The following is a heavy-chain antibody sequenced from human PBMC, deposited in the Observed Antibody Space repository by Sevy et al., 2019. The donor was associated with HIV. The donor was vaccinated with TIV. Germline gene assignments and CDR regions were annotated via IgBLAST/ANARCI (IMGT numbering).Heavy chain of an antibody. D-gene: IGHD2-15*01. Sequence: GGSLRLFCVASGFTFSTNSMNWVRQAPGKGLGWVSYMNSRSSTIQYADSVKGRFTIFIDNAQNSLYLQMNSLRGEDTAGYYCARGPSFLVVADAPVDYWGQGTLVTVSS. V-gene: IGHV3-48*01. CDR1: GFTFSTNS. CDR3: ARGPSFLVVADAPVDY. J-gene: IGHJ4*02. CDR2: MNSRSSTI.